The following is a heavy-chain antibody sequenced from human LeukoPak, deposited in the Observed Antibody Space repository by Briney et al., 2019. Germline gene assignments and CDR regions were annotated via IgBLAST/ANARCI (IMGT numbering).Heavy chain of an antibody. CDR1: GYTFTGHN. V-gene: IGHV1-8*01. CDR3: ARDQTAYLDY. CDR2: MNPNNGNT. Sequence: ASVMVSCKASGYTFTGHNINWVRQATGQGLEWMAWMNPNNGNTGYAQKFQGRVTMTRNTSISTAYMELSSLRSEDTAVYYCARDQTAYLDYWGQGTLVTVSS. J-gene: IGHJ4*02. D-gene: IGHD5-18*01.